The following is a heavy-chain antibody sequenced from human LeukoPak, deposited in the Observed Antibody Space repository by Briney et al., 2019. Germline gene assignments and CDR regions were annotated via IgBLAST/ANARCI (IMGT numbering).Heavy chain of an antibody. V-gene: IGHV3-64*01. CDR2: ISSNGGST. CDR1: GFTFSSYA. D-gene: IGHD6-13*01. CDR3: AGSSSFSAFDI. J-gene: IGHJ3*02. Sequence: GGSLRLSCAASGFTFSSYAMHWVRQAPGKGLEYVSAISSNGGSTYYANSVKGRFTISRDNSKNTLYLQMGSLRAEDMAVYYCAGSSSFSAFDIWGQGTMVTVSS.